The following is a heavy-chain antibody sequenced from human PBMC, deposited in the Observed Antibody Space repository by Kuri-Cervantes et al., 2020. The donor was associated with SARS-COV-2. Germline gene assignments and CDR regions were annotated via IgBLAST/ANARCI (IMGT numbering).Heavy chain of an antibody. V-gene: IGHV3-33*03. J-gene: IGHJ6*02. CDR1: GFTFSSYG. D-gene: IGHD3-9*01. CDR2: IWYDGSNK. CDR3: AKDVDWCSMSYYYGMDV. Sequence: GESLKISCAASGFTFSSYGMHWVRQAPGKGLEWVAVIWYDGSNKYYADSVKGRFTISRDDSTNTVYLQMNSLRAEDTAVYYCAKDVDWCSMSYYYGMDVWGQGTTVTVSS.